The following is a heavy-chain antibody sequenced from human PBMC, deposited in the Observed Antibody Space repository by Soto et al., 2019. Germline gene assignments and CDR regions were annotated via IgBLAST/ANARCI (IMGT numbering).Heavy chain of an antibody. D-gene: IGHD3-22*01. CDR1: GGSISPYY. CDR2: IFYSGSP. Sequence: SETLSLTCTVSGGSISPYYWSWIRQPPGKGLEWIGYIFYSGSPKYNPSLKSRVTISVDTSKNQFSLKLSSVTAADTAVYYCARHSAAYYYDSSLDYWGQGTLVTVSS. J-gene: IGHJ4*02. CDR3: ARHSAAYYYDSSLDY. V-gene: IGHV4-59*08.